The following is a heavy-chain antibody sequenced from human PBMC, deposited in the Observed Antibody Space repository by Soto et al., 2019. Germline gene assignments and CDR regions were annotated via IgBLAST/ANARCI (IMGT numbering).Heavy chain of an antibody. CDR2: IDPSDSYT. V-gene: IGHV5-10-1*01. D-gene: IGHD1-26*01. CDR3: ARHGRELLRGGWFDP. Sequence: AGESLKISCKGSGYSFTSYWINWVRQMPGKGLEWMGRIDPSDSYTNYSPSFQGHVTISADKSISTAYLQWSSLKASDTAMYYCARHGRELLRGGWFDPWGQGTLVTVSS. CDR1: GYSFTSYW. J-gene: IGHJ5*02.